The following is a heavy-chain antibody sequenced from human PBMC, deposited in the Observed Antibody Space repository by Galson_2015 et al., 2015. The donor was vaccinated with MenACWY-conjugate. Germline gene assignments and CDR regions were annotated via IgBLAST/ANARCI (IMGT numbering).Heavy chain of an antibody. CDR2: TYYRSQWNN. Sequence: CAISGDSVSSNTAAWNWIRQSPSRGLEWLGRTYYRSQWNNDYTISVRGRITINPDTSKNQVSLHLNSVTPEDTAVYYCAREESGTYSFAYRGQGTLVTVSS. CDR3: AREESGTYSFAY. V-gene: IGHV6-1*01. J-gene: IGHJ4*02. D-gene: IGHD1-26*01. CDR1: GDSVSSNTAA.